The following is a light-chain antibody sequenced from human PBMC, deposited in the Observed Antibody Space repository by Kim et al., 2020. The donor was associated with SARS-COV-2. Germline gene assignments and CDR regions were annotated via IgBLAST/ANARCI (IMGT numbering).Light chain of an antibody. CDR1: QSIGGW. J-gene: IGKJ5*01. CDR2: DAS. CDR3: QHHSTYPIT. Sequence: VSVGDRVTITCRASQSIGGWLAWYQQKPEKAPKLLIYDASSVESGVPSRFSGSGSGTEFTLTISSLQPDDSATYYCQHHSTYPITFGQGTRLEIK. V-gene: IGKV1-5*01.